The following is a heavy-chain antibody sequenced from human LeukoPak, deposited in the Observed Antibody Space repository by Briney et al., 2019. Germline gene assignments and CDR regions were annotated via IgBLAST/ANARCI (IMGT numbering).Heavy chain of an antibody. CDR3: ARASIAAAGTLDY. CDR2: IYYSGST. J-gene: IGHJ4*02. V-gene: IGHV4-59*01. Sequence: SETLSLTCTVSGGSMTSYYWSWIRQRPGKGLEWIGYIYYSGSTNYNPSLKSRVTISVDTSKNQFSLKLSSVTAADTAVYYCARASIAAAGTLDYWGQGTLVTVSS. D-gene: IGHD6-13*01. CDR1: GGSMTSYY.